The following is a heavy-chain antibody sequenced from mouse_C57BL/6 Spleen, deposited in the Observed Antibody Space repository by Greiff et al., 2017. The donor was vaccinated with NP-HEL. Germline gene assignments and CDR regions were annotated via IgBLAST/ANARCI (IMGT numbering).Heavy chain of an antibody. D-gene: IGHD1-1*01. Sequence: QVQLQQPGAELVKPGASVKMSCKASGYTFTSYWITWVKQRPGQGLEWIGDIYPGSGSTNYNETFKGKATLTVDTSSSTAYMQLSSLTSEDSAVYYCARSYYGSSSTWFAYWGKGTLVTVSA. CDR3: ARSYYGSSSTWFAY. V-gene: IGHV1-55*01. CDR1: GYTFTSYW. J-gene: IGHJ3*01. CDR2: IYPGSGST.